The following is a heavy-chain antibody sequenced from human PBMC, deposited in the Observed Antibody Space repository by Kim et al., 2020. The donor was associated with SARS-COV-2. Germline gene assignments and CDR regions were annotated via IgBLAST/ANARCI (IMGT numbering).Heavy chain of an antibody. D-gene: IGHD6-25*01. J-gene: IGHJ6*02. Sequence: GGSLRLSCAASGFTVSSNYMSWVRQAPGKGLEWVSVIYSGGSTYYADSVKGRFTISRDNSKNTLYLQMNSLRAEDTAVYYCARGPKPATWYYGMDVWGQGTTVTVSS. CDR3: ARGPKPATWYYGMDV. CDR2: IYSGGST. V-gene: IGHV3-53*01. CDR1: GFTVSSNY.